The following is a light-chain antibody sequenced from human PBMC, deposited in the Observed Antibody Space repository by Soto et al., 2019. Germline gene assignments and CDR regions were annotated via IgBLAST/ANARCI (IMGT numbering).Light chain of an antibody. J-gene: IGKJ4*01. Sequence: EIVLTQSPDTLSLSPVERATLSCRASQSVRSNYLAWYQQKPGQAPRFLIYDASSRATGIPDRFSGSGSGTDFTLTISRLEPEDVAVYYCQQYGSSPLAFGGGTKVEIK. CDR3: QQYGSSPLA. CDR2: DAS. V-gene: IGKV3-20*01. CDR1: QSVRSNY.